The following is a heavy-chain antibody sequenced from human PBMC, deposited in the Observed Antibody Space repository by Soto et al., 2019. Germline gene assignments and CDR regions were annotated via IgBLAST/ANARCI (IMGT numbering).Heavy chain of an antibody. CDR3: AKEEAAAGVLRYFQH. CDR1: GFTFSSYA. V-gene: IGHV3-23*01. J-gene: IGHJ1*01. Sequence: EVQLLESGGGLVQPGGSLRLSCAASGFTFSSYAMSWVRQAPGKGLEWVSAISGSGGSTYYADSVKCRFTIARDNSKNTLYLQMNSLRAEDTAVYYCAKEEAAAGVLRYFQHWGQGTLVTVSS. CDR2: ISGSGGST. D-gene: IGHD6-13*01.